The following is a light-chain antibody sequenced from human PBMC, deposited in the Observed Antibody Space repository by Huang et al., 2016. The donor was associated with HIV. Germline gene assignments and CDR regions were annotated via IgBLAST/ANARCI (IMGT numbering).Light chain of an antibody. V-gene: IGKV3-15*01. CDR2: GAS. Sequence: IIMIQSPATLSVFPGDRATLSCSTSQSVRSNLAWYQQKAGQAPSLLIFGASTRATGVPARFSGSGSGTEFTLTISNVQSEDFAVYYCQHYNNWPLFTFGPGTKVDIK. CDR1: QSVRSN. CDR3: QHYNNWPLFT. J-gene: IGKJ3*01.